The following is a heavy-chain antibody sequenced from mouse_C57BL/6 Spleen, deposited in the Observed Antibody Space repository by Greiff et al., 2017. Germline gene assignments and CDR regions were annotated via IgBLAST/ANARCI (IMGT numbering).Heavy chain of an antibody. CDR3: AREGDWDWFAY. D-gene: IGHD4-1*01. V-gene: IGHV5-4*01. CDR2: ISDGGSYT. Sequence: EVQRVESGGGLVKPGGSLKLSCAASGFTFSSYAMSWVRQTPEKRLEWVATISDGGSYTYYPDNVKGRFTISRDNAKNNLYLQMSHLKSEDTAMYYCAREGDWDWFAYWGQGTLVTVSA. J-gene: IGHJ3*01. CDR1: GFTFSSYA.